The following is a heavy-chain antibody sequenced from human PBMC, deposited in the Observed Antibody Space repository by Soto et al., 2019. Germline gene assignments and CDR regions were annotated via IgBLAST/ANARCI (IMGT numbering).Heavy chain of an antibody. V-gene: IGHV3-23*01. J-gene: IGHJ4*02. D-gene: IGHD1-26*01. CDR2: ISGSGGST. CDR3: AKAGSAGVYSGSYYFLKPDY. Sequence: GGSLRLSCAASGFTFSSYAMSWVRQAPGKGLEWVSAISGSGGSTYYADSVKGRFTISRDNSKNTLYLQMNSLRAEDTAVYYCAKAGSAGVYSGSYYFLKPDYWGQGTLVTVSS. CDR1: GFTFSSYA.